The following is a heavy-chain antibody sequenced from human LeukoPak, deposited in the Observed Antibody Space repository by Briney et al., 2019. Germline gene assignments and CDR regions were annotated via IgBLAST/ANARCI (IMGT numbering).Heavy chain of an antibody. CDR3: ARGDYGDIFDY. CDR1: GFTFSSYD. D-gene: IGHD4-17*01. Sequence: GGSLRLSCAASGFTFSSYDMHWVRQATGKGLEWVSAIGTAGDTYYPGSVKGRFTISRENAKNSLYHQMNSLRAEDTAVYYCARGDYGDIFDYWGQGTLVTVSS. CDR2: IGTAGDT. J-gene: IGHJ4*02. V-gene: IGHV3-13*01.